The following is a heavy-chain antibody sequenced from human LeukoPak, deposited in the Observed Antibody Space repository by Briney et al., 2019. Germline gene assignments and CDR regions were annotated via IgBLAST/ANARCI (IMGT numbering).Heavy chain of an antibody. D-gene: IGHD1-26*01. Sequence: GGSLRLSCAASEFTFSSYSMNWVRQAPGKGLEWVAVISYDGSNKYYADSVKGRFTISRDNSKNTLYLQMNSLRAEDTAVYYCARDREGATDYWGQGALVTVSS. CDR2: ISYDGSNK. CDR3: ARDREGATDY. CDR1: EFTFSSYS. J-gene: IGHJ4*02. V-gene: IGHV3-30*03.